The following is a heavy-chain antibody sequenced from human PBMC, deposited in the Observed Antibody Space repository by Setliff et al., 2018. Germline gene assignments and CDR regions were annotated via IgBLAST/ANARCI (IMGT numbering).Heavy chain of an antibody. D-gene: IGHD3-16*01. CDR2: INPSSGAT. V-gene: IGHV1-2*06. J-gene: IGHJ3*02. Sequence: RASVKVSCKASGYTFTGYYMYWVRQAPGQGLEWMGRINPSSGATIYAQKFQGRVTMTSDTSISTAYMELGRLRSDDTAMYFCARDGGGDSDAFDIWGQGTMVTVPS. CDR1: GYTFTGYY. CDR3: ARDGGGDSDAFDI.